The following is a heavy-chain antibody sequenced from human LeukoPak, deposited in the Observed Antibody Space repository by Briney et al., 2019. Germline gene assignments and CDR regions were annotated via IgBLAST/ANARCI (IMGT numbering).Heavy chain of an antibody. CDR3: ARGRDCSSSSCSWYFDL. CDR2: IYHSGST. D-gene: IGHD2-2*01. CDR1: GGSISSGDYY. V-gene: IGHV4-30-2*01. J-gene: IGHJ2*01. Sequence: PSQTLSLTCTVSGGSISSGDYYWSWIRQPPGKGLEWIAYIYHSGSTYYNPSLKSRVTTSVDRSENQFSLKLTSVTAADTAVYYCARGRDCSSSSCSWYFDLWGRGTLVTVSS.